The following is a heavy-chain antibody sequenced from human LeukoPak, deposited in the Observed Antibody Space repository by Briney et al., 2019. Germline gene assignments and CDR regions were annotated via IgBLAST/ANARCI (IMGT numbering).Heavy chain of an antibody. CDR2: ISSSSSYI. Sequence: GGSLRLYCAASGFTFSSYSMNWVRQAPGKGLEWVSSISSSSSYIYYADSVKGRFTISRDNAKNPLYLQMNSLRAEDTAVYSCARVRWELDYDAFDSWGQGTMVTVSS. CDR1: GFTFSSYS. J-gene: IGHJ3*02. CDR3: ARVRWELDYDAFDS. D-gene: IGHD1-26*01. V-gene: IGHV3-21*01.